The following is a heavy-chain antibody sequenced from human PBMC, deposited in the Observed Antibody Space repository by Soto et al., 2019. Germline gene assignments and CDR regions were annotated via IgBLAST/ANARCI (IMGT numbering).Heavy chain of an antibody. J-gene: IGHJ5*02. D-gene: IGHD6-13*01. CDR3: AKDRIPPSYSSSWYGWFDP. CDR1: GFTFSSYG. Sequence: GGSLRLSCAASGFTFSSYGMHWVRQAPGNGLEWVSAISGSGGSTYYADSVKGRFTISRDNSKNTLYLQMNSLRAEDTAVYYCAKDRIPPSYSSSWYGWFDPWGQGTLVTVSS. CDR2: ISGSGGST. V-gene: IGHV3-23*01.